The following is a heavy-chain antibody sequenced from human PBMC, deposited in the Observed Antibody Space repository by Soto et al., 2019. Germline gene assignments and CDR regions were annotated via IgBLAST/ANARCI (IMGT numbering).Heavy chain of an antibody. CDR2: IYYSGST. D-gene: IGHD3-22*01. Sequence: TSETLSLTCTVSGGSISSYYWSWIRQPPGKGLEWIGYIYYSGSTNYNPSLKSRVTISLDTSKNQFSLKLSSVTAADTAVYYCARTPYSGYLWFDPWGQGTLVTVSS. V-gene: IGHV4-59*01. CDR3: ARTPYSGYLWFDP. J-gene: IGHJ5*02. CDR1: GGSISSYY.